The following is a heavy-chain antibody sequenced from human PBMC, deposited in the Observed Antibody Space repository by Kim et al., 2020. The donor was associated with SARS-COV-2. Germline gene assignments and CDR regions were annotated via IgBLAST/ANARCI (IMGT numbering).Heavy chain of an antibody. D-gene: IGHD5-12*01. CDR2: ISWNSGSI. CDR1: GFTFDDYA. CDR3: AKESGSGYDYRGALDY. Sequence: GGSLRLSCAASGFTFDDYAMHWVRQAPGKGLEWVSGISWNSGSIGYADSVKGRFTISRDNAKNSLYLQMNSLRAEDTALYYCAKESGSGYDYRGALDYWGQGTLVTVSS. V-gene: IGHV3-9*01. J-gene: IGHJ4*02.